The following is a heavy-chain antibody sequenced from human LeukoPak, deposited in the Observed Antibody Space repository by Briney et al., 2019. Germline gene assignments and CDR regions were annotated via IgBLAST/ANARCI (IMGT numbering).Heavy chain of an antibody. CDR1: GYTFTSYG. CDR2: IIPILGIA. D-gene: IGHD3-10*01. V-gene: IGHV1-69*04. CDR3: ARGPVVRGVIITHFDY. J-gene: IGHJ4*02. Sequence: SVKVSCKASGYTFTSYGISWVRQAPGQGLEWMGRIIPILGIANYAQKFQGRVTITADKSTSTAYMELSSLRSEDTAVYYCARGPVVRGVIITHFDYWGQGTLVTVSS.